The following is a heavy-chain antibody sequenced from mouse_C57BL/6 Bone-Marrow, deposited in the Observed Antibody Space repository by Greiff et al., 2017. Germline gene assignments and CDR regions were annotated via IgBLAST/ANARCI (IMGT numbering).Heavy chain of an antibody. D-gene: IGHD1-1*01. Sequence: QVQLQQSGAELVKPGASVKISCKASGYAFSSYWMNWVKQRPGKGLEWIGQIYPGDGDTNYNGKFKGKATLTADKSSSTAYMQLSSLTSEDSAVYFCARRYYYCSSPDYFDYWGQGTTLTVSS. V-gene: IGHV1-80*01. J-gene: IGHJ2*01. CDR2: IYPGDGDT. CDR1: GYAFSSYW. CDR3: ARRYYYCSSPDYFDY.